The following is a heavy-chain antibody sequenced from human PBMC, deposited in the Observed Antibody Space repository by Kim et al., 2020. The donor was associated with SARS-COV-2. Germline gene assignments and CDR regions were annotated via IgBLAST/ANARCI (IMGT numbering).Heavy chain of an antibody. CDR2: INHSGST. V-gene: IGHV4-34*01. CDR1: GGSFSGYY. CDR3: ATSGGSLIAVAGTIGPWFDP. J-gene: IGHJ5*02. D-gene: IGHD6-19*01. Sequence: SETLSLTCAVYGGSFSGYYWSWIRQPPGKGLEWIGEINHSGSTNYNPSLKSRVTISVATSKNQFSLKLSSVTAADTAVYYCATSGGSLIAVAGTIGPWFDPWGQGTLVTVSS.